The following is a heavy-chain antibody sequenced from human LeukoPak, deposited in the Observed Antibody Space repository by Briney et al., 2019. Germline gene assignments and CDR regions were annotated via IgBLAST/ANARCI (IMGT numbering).Heavy chain of an antibody. CDR1: GFTFSSYG. Sequence: GRPLRLSCAASGFTFSSYGMHWVRQAPGKGLEWVAVIWYDGSNKYYADSVKGRFTISRDNSKNTLYLQMNSLRAEDTAVYYCARDSLPDPMYYYDSSGYCDYWGQGTLVTVSS. CDR3: ARDSLPDPMYYYDSSGYCDY. D-gene: IGHD3-22*01. J-gene: IGHJ4*02. V-gene: IGHV3-33*01. CDR2: IWYDGSNK.